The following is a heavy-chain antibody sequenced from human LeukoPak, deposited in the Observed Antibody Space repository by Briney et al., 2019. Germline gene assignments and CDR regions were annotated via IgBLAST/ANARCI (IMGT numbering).Heavy chain of an antibody. CDR2: ISYDGSNK. CDR3: ARSGRRGYSYGYRFKYYYDY. V-gene: IGHV3-30*04. D-gene: IGHD5-18*01. Sequence: GRSLRLSCAASGFTFSSYAMHWVRQAPGKGLEWVAVISYDGSNKYYADSVKGRFTISRDNSKNTLYLQMNSLRAEDTAVYYCARSGRRGYSYGYRFKYYYDYWGQGTLVTVSS. CDR1: GFTFSSYA. J-gene: IGHJ4*02.